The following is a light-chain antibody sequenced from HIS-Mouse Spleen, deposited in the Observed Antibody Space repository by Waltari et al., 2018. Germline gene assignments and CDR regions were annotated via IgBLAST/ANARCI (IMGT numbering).Light chain of an antibody. Sequence: EIVMTQSPATLSVSPGERATLSCRASQSVSSNLAWYQQKTGQAPRPLIYGASTRATGIPARLSGSGSGTEFTLTISSLQSEDFAVYYCQQYNNWPWTFGQGTKVEIK. V-gene: IGKV3-15*01. J-gene: IGKJ1*01. CDR1: QSVSSN. CDR3: QQYNNWPWT. CDR2: GAS.